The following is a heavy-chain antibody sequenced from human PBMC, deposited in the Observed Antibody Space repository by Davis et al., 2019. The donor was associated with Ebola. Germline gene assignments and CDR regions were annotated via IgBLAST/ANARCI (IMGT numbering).Heavy chain of an antibody. J-gene: IGHJ6*04. Sequence: GGSLRLSCAASGFTFSSYAMSWVRQAPGKGLEWVAVISGIGITASYAGSVRGRFTISRDNSKNTLYLQMNSLRAEDTAVYYCARGVRLRFLEWLYYYGMDVWGKGTTVAVSS. CDR1: GFTFSSYA. V-gene: IGHV3-23*01. CDR3: ARGVRLRFLEWLYYYGMDV. CDR2: ISGIGITA. D-gene: IGHD3-3*01.